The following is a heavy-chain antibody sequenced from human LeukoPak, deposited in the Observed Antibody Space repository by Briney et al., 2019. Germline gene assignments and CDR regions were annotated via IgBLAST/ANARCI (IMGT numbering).Heavy chain of an antibody. J-gene: IGHJ6*03. CDR2: MYTSGST. CDR1: GGSISSGSYY. V-gene: IGHV4-61*02. CDR3: ARSLAGATFYYYYYYMDV. D-gene: IGHD1-26*01. Sequence: SETLSLTCTVSGGSISSGSYYWSWIRQPAGKGLEWIGRMYTSGSTNYNPSLKSRVTISVDTSKNQFSLKLSSVTAADTAVYYCARSLAGATFYYYYYYMDVWGKGTTVTVSS.